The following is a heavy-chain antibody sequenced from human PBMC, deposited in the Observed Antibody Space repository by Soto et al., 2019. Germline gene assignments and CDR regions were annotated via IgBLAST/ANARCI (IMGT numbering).Heavy chain of an antibody. J-gene: IGHJ4*02. D-gene: IGHD3-10*01. Sequence: EVQLLESGGGLVQPGGSLRLSCAASGFTFSSYAMSWVRQAPEKGLEWVSSISSSGGNTYYAASVKGRFTISRDNSRNTLYLQMNNLRAEDTAVYYCAKADDSGTYWGGFDYWGQGTLVTVSS. CDR2: ISSSGGNT. V-gene: IGHV3-23*01. CDR1: GFTFSSYA. CDR3: AKADDSGTYWGGFDY.